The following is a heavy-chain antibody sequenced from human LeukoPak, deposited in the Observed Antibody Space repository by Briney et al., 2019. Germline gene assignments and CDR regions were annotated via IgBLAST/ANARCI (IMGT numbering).Heavy chain of an antibody. CDR3: AALSGSIAVRRVYYYGMDV. CDR2: ISAYNGNT. D-gene: IGHD6-19*01. CDR1: GYTFTSYG. J-gene: IGHJ6*02. V-gene: IGHV1-18*01. Sequence: GASVKVSCKASGYTFTSYGISWVRQAPGQGLEWMGWISAYNGNTNYAQKLQGRVTMTTDTSTSTAYMELRSLRSDDTAVYYCAALSGSIAVRRVYYYGMDVWGQGTTVTVSS.